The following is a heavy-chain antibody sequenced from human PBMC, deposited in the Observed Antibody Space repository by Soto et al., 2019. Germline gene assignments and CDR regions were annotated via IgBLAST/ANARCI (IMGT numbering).Heavy chain of an antibody. Sequence: QITLKESGPTLVKPTQTLTLTCTFSGFSLSTSGVGVGWIRQPPGKALEWLALIYWDDDKRYSPSLKSRLTITKDTFKNQVVLTMTNMDPVGTATYYCTQRTGMGGNSWLPGYWGQGTLVTVSS. CDR1: GFSLSTSGVG. CDR2: IYWDDDK. V-gene: IGHV2-5*02. CDR3: TQRTGMGGNSWLPGY. D-gene: IGHD6-13*01. J-gene: IGHJ4*02.